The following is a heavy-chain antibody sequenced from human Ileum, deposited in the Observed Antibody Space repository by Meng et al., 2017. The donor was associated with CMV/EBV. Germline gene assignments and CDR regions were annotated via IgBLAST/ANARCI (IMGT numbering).Heavy chain of an antibody. CDR1: GGTFSSNA. CDR2: ISPIFRTS. D-gene: IGHD1-14*01. V-gene: IGHV1-69*12. J-gene: IGHJ4*02. CDR3: ATSGRGPKYYFDY. Sequence: VQLGQSGAEVKNPGSSVKVSCEGSGGTFSSNAISWVRHAPGQGLEWMGVISPIFRTSNYAQKFQGRLTITADESTSTAYMELSSLTSGDTAVYYCATSGRGPKYYFDYWGQGTLVTVSS.